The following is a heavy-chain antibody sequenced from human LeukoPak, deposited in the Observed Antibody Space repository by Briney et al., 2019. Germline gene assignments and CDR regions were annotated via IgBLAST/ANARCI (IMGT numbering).Heavy chain of an antibody. Sequence: ASVKVSCKASGGTFSSYAISWVRQAPGQGLEWMGWISAYNGNTNYAQKLQGRVTMTTDTSTSTAYMELRSLRSDDTAVYYCARHNTRYYYYGMDVWGQRTTVTVSS. V-gene: IGHV1-18*01. D-gene: IGHD2-15*01. CDR1: GGTFSSYA. CDR3: ARHNTRYYYYGMDV. CDR2: ISAYNGNT. J-gene: IGHJ6*02.